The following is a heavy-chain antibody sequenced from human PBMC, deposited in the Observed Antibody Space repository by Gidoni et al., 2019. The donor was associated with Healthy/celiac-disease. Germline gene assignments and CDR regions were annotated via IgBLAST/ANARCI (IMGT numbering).Heavy chain of an antibody. Sequence: QVQLQESGPGLVKPSETLSLTCTVSGGSISSYYWSWIRQPPGKGLEWIGYIYYSGSTNYNPSLKSRVTISVDTSKNQFSLKLSSVTAADTAVYYCALGYSSSCLDYWGQGTLVTVSS. CDR1: GGSISSYY. CDR3: ALGYSSSCLDY. CDR2: IYYSGST. D-gene: IGHD6-13*01. J-gene: IGHJ4*02. V-gene: IGHV4-59*08.